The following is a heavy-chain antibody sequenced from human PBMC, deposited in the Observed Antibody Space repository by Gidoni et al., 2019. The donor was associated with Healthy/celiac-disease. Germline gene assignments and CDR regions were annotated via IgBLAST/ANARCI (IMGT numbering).Heavy chain of an antibody. CDR2: ISGSGGST. J-gene: IGHJ4*02. CDR3: AKDDGYYYDSSGYLDY. V-gene: IGHV3-23*01. D-gene: IGHD3-22*01. Sequence: EVQLLESGGGLVQPGGSLRLSCSASAFSFRSYAMSLVRQAPGKGREWVSAISGSGGSTYYADSVKGRFTISRDNSKNTLYLQMNSLRAEDTAVYYCAKDDGYYYDSSGYLDYWGQGTLVTVSS. CDR1: AFSFRSYA.